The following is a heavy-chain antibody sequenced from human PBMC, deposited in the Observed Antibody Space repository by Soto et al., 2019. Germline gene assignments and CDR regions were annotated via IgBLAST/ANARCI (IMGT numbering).Heavy chain of an antibody. V-gene: IGHV4-31*03. Sequence: SETLSLTCTVSGGSISSGGYYWSWIRQHPGKGLEWIGYIYYSWSTYYNPSLKSRVTISVDTSKNQFSLKLSSVTAADTAVYYCARDQYSNYENWFDPWGQGTLVTVSS. CDR1: GGSISSGGYY. D-gene: IGHD4-4*01. CDR3: ARDQYSNYENWFDP. CDR2: IYYSWST. J-gene: IGHJ5*02.